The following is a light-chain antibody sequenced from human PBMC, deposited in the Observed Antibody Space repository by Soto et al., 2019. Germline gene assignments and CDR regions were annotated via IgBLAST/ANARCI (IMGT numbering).Light chain of an antibody. CDR2: EVS. J-gene: IGLJ2*01. Sequence: QSALTQPASVSGSPGQSITISCTGTSIDVGHPYNYVSWYQQHPGKAPKLMIYEVSKRPSGVPDRFSGSKSGNTASLTVSGLQAEDEADYYCSSYAGSNNYVVFGGGTKLTVL. CDR1: SIDVGHPYNY. CDR3: SSYAGSNNYVV. V-gene: IGLV2-8*01.